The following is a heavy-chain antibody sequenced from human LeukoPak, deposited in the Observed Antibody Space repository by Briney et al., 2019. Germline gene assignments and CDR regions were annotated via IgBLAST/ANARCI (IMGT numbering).Heavy chain of an antibody. CDR3: ARDLYEPPGWWFDP. J-gene: IGHJ5*02. D-gene: IGHD2-8*01. Sequence: SETLSLTCAVYGGSFSGYYWSWIRQPPGKGLEWIGEINHSGSTNYNPSLKSRVTISVDTSKNQFSLKLSSVTAADTAVCYCARDLYEPPGWWFDPWGQGTLVTVSS. CDR1: GGSFSGYY. V-gene: IGHV4-34*01. CDR2: INHSGST.